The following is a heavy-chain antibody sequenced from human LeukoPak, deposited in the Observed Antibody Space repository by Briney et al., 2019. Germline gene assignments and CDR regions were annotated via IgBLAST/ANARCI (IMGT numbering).Heavy chain of an antibody. CDR3: VRDPYNGYYGDDYYYYMDV. Sequence: GGSLRLSCAASGFTFSSYGMSWVRQAPGKGLEWVSAISGSGGSTYYADSVKGRFTISRDNSKNTLYLQMNSLRAEDTAVYYCVRDPYNGYYGDDYYYYMDVWGKGTTVTISS. D-gene: IGHD3-3*01. J-gene: IGHJ6*03. V-gene: IGHV3-23*01. CDR1: GFTFSSYG. CDR2: ISGSGGST.